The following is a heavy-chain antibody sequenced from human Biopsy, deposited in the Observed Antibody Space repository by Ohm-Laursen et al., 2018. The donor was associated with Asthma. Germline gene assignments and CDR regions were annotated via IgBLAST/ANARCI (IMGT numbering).Heavy chain of an antibody. CDR2: VFYSGAT. CDR1: RGSVNSDTYY. V-gene: IGHV4-61*01. D-gene: IGHD2-21*01. Sequence: TLSLTCAVSRGSVNSDTYYWSWIRQAPGKGLEWIAYVFYSGATNYNPSLKSRAALSIDTSKNQFSLRLTFLSASDTAVYYCARGTIVAGIDYWGRGTLVTVSS. J-gene: IGHJ4*02. CDR3: ARGTIVAGIDY.